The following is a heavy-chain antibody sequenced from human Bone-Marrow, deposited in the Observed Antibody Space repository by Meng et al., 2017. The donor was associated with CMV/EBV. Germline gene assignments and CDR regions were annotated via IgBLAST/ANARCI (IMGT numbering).Heavy chain of an antibody. D-gene: IGHD3-3*01. CDR2: IYWSGST. CDR1: GGSISRGGYF. J-gene: IGHJ4*02. V-gene: IGHV4-31*02. Sequence: SGGSISRGGYFWSWVRQHPGKGLEWIGYIYWSGSTYYNPSLKSRVTISADTSKNQFSLKLSSVTAADTAVYYCARVSYDFWSGAFDYWGQGTLVTVSS. CDR3: ARVSYDFWSGAFDY.